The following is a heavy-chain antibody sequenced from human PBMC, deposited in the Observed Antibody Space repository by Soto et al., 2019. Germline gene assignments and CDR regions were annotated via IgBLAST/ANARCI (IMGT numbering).Heavy chain of an antibody. CDR2: IYTSGST. CDR3: ARDFQSDFWSGPWNYYYGMDA. Sequence: SETLSLTCTVSGGSISSYYWSWIRQPAGKGLEWIGRIYTSGSTNYNPSLKSRVTMSVDTSKNQFSLKLSSVTAADTAVYYCARDFQSDFWSGPWNYYYGMDAWGQGTTVTVSS. D-gene: IGHD3-3*01. CDR1: GGSISSYY. J-gene: IGHJ6*02. V-gene: IGHV4-4*07.